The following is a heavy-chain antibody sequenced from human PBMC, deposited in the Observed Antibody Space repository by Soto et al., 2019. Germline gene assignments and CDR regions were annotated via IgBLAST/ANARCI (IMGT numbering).Heavy chain of an antibody. J-gene: IGHJ4*02. V-gene: IGHV4-34*01. CDR2: INHSGST. CDR3: ARGRDYGDYSFDY. D-gene: IGHD4-17*01. CDR1: GGSFSGYY. Sequence: KPSETLSLTCAVYGGSFSGYYWSWIRQPPGKGLEWIGEINHSGSTNYNPSLKSRVTISVDTSKNQFSLKLSSVTAADTAVYYCARGRDYGDYSFDYWGQGTLVTVSS.